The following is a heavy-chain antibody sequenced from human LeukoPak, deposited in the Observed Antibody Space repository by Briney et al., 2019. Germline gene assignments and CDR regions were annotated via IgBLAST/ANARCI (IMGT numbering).Heavy chain of an antibody. Sequence: SETLSLTCTVSGGSISSYYWSWIGQPPGKELEWIGYIYTSGSTNYNPSLKSRVTISVDTSKNQFSLKLSSVTAADTAVYYCARHYDLWELPICFDYWGQGTLVTVSS. D-gene: IGHD1-26*01. J-gene: IGHJ4*02. CDR3: ARHYDLWELPICFDY. CDR1: GGSISSYY. CDR2: IYTSGST. V-gene: IGHV4-4*09.